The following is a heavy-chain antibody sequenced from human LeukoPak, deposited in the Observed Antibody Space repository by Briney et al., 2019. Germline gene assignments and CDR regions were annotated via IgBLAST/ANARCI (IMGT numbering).Heavy chain of an antibody. CDR3: ARALETRYSSSWYSLTFDY. V-gene: IGHV3-11*06. D-gene: IGHD6-13*01. J-gene: IGHJ4*02. Sequence: GGSLRLSCAASGFTFSDYYMSWIRQAPGKGLEWVSYISSSSSYTNYADSVKGRFTISRDNAKNSLYLQMNSLRAEDTAVYYCARALETRYSSSWYSLTFDYWGQGTLVTVSS. CDR1: GFTFSDYY. CDR2: ISSSSSYT.